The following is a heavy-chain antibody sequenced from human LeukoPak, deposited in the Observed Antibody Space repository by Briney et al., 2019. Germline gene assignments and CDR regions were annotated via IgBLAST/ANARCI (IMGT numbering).Heavy chain of an antibody. CDR1: GFTFSSYA. Sequence: GGSLRLSCEASGFTFSSYAMHWVRQAPGKGLEYVSAISSNGGSTYYANSVKGRFTISRDNSKNTLYLQMGSLRAEDTAVHYCAKDRISRFGEFIGCFDYWGQGTLVTVSS. CDR3: AKDRISRFGEFIGCFDY. D-gene: IGHD3-10*01. V-gene: IGHV3-64*01. J-gene: IGHJ4*02. CDR2: ISSNGGST.